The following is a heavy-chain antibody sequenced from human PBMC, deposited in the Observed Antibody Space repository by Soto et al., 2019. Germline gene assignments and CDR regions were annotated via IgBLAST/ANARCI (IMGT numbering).Heavy chain of an antibody. V-gene: IGHV1-69*06. Sequence: SVKVSCKASGGTFSSYAISWVRQAPGQGLEWMGGIIPIFGTANYAQKLQGRVTITADKSTSTAYMELSSLRSEDTAVYYRARPLSYSSSWYYFDYWGQGTLVTVSS. CDR2: IIPIFGTA. D-gene: IGHD6-13*01. CDR3: ARPLSYSSSWYYFDY. CDR1: GGTFSSYA. J-gene: IGHJ4*02.